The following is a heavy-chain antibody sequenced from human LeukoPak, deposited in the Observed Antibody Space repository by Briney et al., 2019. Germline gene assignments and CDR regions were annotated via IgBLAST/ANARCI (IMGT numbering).Heavy chain of an antibody. D-gene: IGHD6-13*01. Sequence: SETLSLTCAVYGGSFSGYYWSWIRQPPGKGREWIGEINHSGSTNYNPSLKSRVTISVDTSKNQFSLKLSSVTAADTAVYYCARGWQQLGYFDYWGQGTLVTVSS. J-gene: IGHJ4*02. V-gene: IGHV4-34*01. CDR1: GGSFSGYY. CDR3: ARGWQQLGYFDY. CDR2: INHSGST.